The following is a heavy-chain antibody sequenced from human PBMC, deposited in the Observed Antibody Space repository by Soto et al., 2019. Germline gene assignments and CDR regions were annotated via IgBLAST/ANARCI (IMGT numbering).Heavy chain of an antibody. CDR2: IYYSGRT. CDR3: AIGFCSSTFCYNCRNWFAP. Sequence: SETRCLTCTVSGGSISSCYWRWIRLPPGKGQEWIGYIYYSGRTNYNPSIKSRVTISVDTSKNQFSLKLSSVPAADTAVYYCAIGFCSSTFCYNCRNWFAPWSQGTLVTVSS. J-gene: IGHJ5*02. V-gene: IGHV4-59*01. CDR1: GGSISSCY. D-gene: IGHD2-2*02.